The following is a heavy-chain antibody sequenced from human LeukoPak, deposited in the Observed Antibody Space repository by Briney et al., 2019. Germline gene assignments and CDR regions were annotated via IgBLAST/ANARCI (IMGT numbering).Heavy chain of an antibody. J-gene: IGHJ4*02. V-gene: IGHV3-30*02. Sequence: PGGSLRLSCAASGFTFSSYGMHWVRQAPGKGLEWVAYIRYDGSNKYYADSVKGRFTISRDNSKNTLYLQMNSLRAEDTAVYYCAKGYSGYVGIDYWGQGTLVTVSS. D-gene: IGHD5-12*01. CDR2: IRYDGSNK. CDR3: AKGYSGYVGIDY. CDR1: GFTFSSYG.